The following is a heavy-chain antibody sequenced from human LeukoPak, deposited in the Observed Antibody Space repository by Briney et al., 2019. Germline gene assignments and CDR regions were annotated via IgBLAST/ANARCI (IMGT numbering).Heavy chain of an antibody. CDR1: GYTFTSYA. V-gene: IGHV7-4-1*02. CDR3: ARTLRFLEWDYPDY. CDR2: INTNTGNP. Sequence: ASVKVSCKASGYTFTSYAMNWVRQAPGQGLEWMGWINTNTGNPTYDQGFTGRFVFSLDTSVSTAYLQISSLKAEDTAVYYCARTLRFLEWDYPDYWGQGTLVTVSS. D-gene: IGHD3-3*01. J-gene: IGHJ4*02.